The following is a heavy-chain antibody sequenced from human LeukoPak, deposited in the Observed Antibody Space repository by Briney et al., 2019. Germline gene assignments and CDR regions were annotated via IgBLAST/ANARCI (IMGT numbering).Heavy chain of an antibody. J-gene: IGHJ6*03. V-gene: IGHV4-31*03. CDR2: IDNSGST. CDR1: GDSITSGGFY. D-gene: IGHD2/OR15-2a*01. CDR3: AIEKKLRSISYFMDV. Sequence: SETLSLTCTVSGDSITSGGFYWSWIRQVPGKGLEWIGYIDNSGSTYYSPPLRRRITISLDTSKSQFSLRMGSVAAADTAVYYCAIEKKLRSISYFMDVWGKGTTVIVSS.